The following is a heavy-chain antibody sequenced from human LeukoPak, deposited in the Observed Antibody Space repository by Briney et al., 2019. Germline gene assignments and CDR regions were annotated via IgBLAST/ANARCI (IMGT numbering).Heavy chain of an antibody. V-gene: IGHV1-18*01. CDR3: ASKGQDSSGYFFAY. Sequence: GASVKVSCKASAYTFTSYGISWVRQAPGQGLEWMGWISAYNGNTNYAQTLQGRVTMTTDTSTSTAYMELRRLRSDDTAVYYCASKGQDSSGYFFAYWGQGTLVTVSS. CDR1: AYTFTSYG. D-gene: IGHD3-22*01. CDR2: ISAYNGNT. J-gene: IGHJ4*02.